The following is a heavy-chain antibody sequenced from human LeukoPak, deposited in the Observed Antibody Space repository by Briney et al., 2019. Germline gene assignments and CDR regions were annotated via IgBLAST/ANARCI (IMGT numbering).Heavy chain of an antibody. CDR2: IYYSGST. CDR3: ARVSPPVVVPAARRYYYYYYMDV. V-gene: IGHV4-59*01. D-gene: IGHD2-2*01. Sequence: PSETLSLTCTVSGGSISSYYWSWIRQPPGKGLEWIGYIYYSGSTNYNPSLKSRVTISVDTSKNQFSLKLSSVTAADTAVYHCARVSPPVVVPAARRYYYYYYMDVWGKGTTVTVSS. J-gene: IGHJ6*03. CDR1: GGSISSYY.